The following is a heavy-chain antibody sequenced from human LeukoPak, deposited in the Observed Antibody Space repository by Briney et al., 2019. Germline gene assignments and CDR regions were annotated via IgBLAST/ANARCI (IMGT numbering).Heavy chain of an antibody. D-gene: IGHD1-26*01. Sequence: SETLSLTCSVSGGSINSDYWSWVRQPPGKGLQWIGYIYYSGSSTNYNPSLKSRVTISVDRSKNQFSLKLNSVTAADTAVYYCARQGHKLTLVDYYGMDVWGPGATVTVSS. CDR1: GGSINSDY. J-gene: IGHJ6*02. CDR3: ARQGHKLTLVDYYGMDV. V-gene: IGHV4-59*08. CDR2: IYYSGSST.